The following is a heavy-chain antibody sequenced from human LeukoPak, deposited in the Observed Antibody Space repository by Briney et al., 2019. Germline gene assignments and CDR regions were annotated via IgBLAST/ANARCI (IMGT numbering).Heavy chain of an antibody. CDR2: IYYSGST. J-gene: IGHJ4*02. V-gene: IGHV4-59*01. Sequence: PSETLSLTCTVSGGSISSYYWSWIRQPPGKGLEWIGYIYYSGSTNYKPYLKSRVTISVETSKTQFSLKLRSVTAADTAVYYCARVTGYMIEDYFDYWGQGTLVTVSS. CDR1: GGSISSYY. CDR3: ARVTGYMIEDYFDY. D-gene: IGHD3-22*01.